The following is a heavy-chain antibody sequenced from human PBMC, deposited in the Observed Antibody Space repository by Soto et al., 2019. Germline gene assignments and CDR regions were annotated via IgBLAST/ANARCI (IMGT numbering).Heavy chain of an antibody. V-gene: IGHV1-2*04. CDR3: ARETNYDSSGPSFDP. CDR1: GYTFTGYY. CDR2: INPNSGGT. J-gene: IGHJ5*02. Sequence: ASVKVSCKASGYTFTGYYMHWVRQAPGQGLEWMGWINPNSGGTNYAQKFQGWVTMTRDTSISTAYMELSRLRSDDTAVYYCARETNYDSSGPSFDPWGQGTMVTVYS. D-gene: IGHD3-22*01.